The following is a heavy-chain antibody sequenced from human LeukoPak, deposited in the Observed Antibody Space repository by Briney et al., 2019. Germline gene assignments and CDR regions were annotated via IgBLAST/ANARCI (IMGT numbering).Heavy chain of an antibody. D-gene: IGHD4-23*01. V-gene: IGHV3-21*01. CDR1: GFTFRSYS. J-gene: IGHJ4*02. CDR2: ISSSSSYI. CDR3: ARDLWDYGDNGYY. Sequence: GGSLRLSCAASGFTFRSYSMNWVRQAPGKGLEWVSSISSSSSYIYYADSVQGRFTISRDNAKNSLYLQMNSLRAEDTAVYYCARDLWDYGDNGYYWGQGTLVTVSS.